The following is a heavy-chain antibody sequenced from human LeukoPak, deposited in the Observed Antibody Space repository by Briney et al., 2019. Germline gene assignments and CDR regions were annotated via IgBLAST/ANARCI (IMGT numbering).Heavy chain of an antibody. D-gene: IGHD6-13*01. Sequence: GGSLRLSCAASGFTFSDYYMSWIRQAPGKGLEWVSYISSSGSTIYYADSVKGRFTISRDNAKNSLYLQMNSLRAEDTAVYYCASWGTSSWYLGHFDYWGQGTLVTVSS. V-gene: IGHV3-11*04. CDR2: ISSSGSTI. J-gene: IGHJ4*02. CDR3: ASWGTSSWYLGHFDY. CDR1: GFTFSDYY.